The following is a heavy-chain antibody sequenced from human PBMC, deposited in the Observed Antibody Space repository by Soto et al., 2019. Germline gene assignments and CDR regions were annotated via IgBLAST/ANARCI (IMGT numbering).Heavy chain of an antibody. D-gene: IGHD2-15*01. V-gene: IGHV5-51*01. CDR1: GYRFTTYW. CDR2: IYPGDSNT. J-gene: IGHJ3*01. Sequence: GESLKISCKGSGYRFTTYWIGWVRQMPGKGLEWMGLIYPGDSNTRFSPSFQGQVTISVDMSISTAYLQWSSLKASDTAMYYCARRGYCSGGSCFSASFDVWGQGTMVTVSS. CDR3: ARRGYCSGGSCFSASFDV.